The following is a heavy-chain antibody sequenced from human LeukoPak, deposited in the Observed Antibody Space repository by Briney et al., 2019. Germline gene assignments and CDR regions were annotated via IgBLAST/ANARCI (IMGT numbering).Heavy chain of an antibody. CDR1: GFTFSSYA. CDR3: AIRIREGKCSGGSCISFGY. J-gene: IGHJ4*02. V-gene: IGHV3-48*01. CDR2: IISGSSSL. Sequence: GGSLRLSCVASGFTFSSYAMTWVRQAPGRGLEWVSHIISGSSSLYYADSVKGRFTISRDNVKNSLYLQMNSLRVEDTAVYYCAIRIREGKCSGGSCISFGYWGQGTLVTVSS. D-gene: IGHD2-15*01.